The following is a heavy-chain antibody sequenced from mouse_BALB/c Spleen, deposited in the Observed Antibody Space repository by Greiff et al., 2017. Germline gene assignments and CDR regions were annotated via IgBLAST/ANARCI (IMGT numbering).Heavy chain of an antibody. CDR3: ARIYYGSAWFAY. CDR1: GYTFTSYT. J-gene: IGHJ3*01. Sequence: VKLQQSGAELARPGASVKMSCKASGYTFTSYTMHWVKQRPGQGLEWIGYINPSSGYTNYNQKFKDKSTLTADKSSSTAYMQLSSLTSEDSAVYYCARIYYGSAWFAYWGQGTLVTVSA. CDR2: INPSSGYT. D-gene: IGHD1-1*01. V-gene: IGHV1-4*01.